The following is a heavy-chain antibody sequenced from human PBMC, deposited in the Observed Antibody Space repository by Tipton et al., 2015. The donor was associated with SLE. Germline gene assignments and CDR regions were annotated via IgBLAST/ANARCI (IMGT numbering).Heavy chain of an antibody. Sequence: SLRLSCAASGFTFSSYAMHWVRQAPGKGLEWVAVISYDGSNKYYADSVKGRFTISRDNSKNTLYLQMNSLRAEDTAVYYCASELLYFDYWGQGTLVTVSS. CDR2: ISYDGSNK. V-gene: IGHV3-30*04. CDR1: GFTFSSYA. CDR3: ASELLYFDY. D-gene: IGHD1-26*01. J-gene: IGHJ4*02.